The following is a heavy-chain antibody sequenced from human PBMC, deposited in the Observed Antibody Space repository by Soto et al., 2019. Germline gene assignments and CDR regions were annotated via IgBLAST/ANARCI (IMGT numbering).Heavy chain of an antibody. J-gene: IGHJ5*02. V-gene: IGHV3-48*03. CDR2: IGTSGDTM. D-gene: IGHD1-1*01. CDR1: GFTFSNYE. Sequence: GGSLRLSCAASGFTFSNYEMNWVRQAPGKEPEWISYIGTSGDTMYYADSVRGRFTVSRDNAKNSLFLQMTSLRAEDTAVYYCAREHGYQVHSLYNWFDPWGQGTLVTVPS. CDR3: AREHGYQVHSLYNWFDP.